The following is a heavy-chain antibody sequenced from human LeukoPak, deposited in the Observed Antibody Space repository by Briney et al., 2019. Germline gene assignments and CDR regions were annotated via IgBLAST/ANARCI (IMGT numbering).Heavy chain of an antibody. CDR3: AKPVEMATYEAPSFDY. J-gene: IGHJ4*02. CDR2: ISTSSSYL. CDR1: GFTFSSFS. V-gene: IGHV3-21*01. D-gene: IGHD5-24*01. Sequence: GGSLRLSCAASGFTFSSFSMNWVRQAPGKGLEWVSSISTSSSYLYYADSVKGRFTISRDNAKSSLYLQMNSLRAEDTAVYYCAKPVEMATYEAPSFDYWGQGTLVTVSS.